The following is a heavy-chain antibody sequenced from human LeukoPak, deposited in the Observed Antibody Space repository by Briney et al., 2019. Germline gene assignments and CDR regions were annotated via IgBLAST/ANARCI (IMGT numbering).Heavy chain of an antibody. J-gene: IGHJ6*02. CDR1: GFTFSSYA. CDR2: ISYDGSNK. D-gene: IGHD3-16*01. CDR3: ARAGGGHFFYGMDV. Sequence: GGSLRLSCAASGFTFSSYAMHWVRQAPGKGLEWVAVISYDGSNKYYADSVKGRFTISRDTSKNTLYLQVNSLRGEDAAVYYCARAGGGHFFYGMDVWGQGTTVTVSS. V-gene: IGHV3-30*04.